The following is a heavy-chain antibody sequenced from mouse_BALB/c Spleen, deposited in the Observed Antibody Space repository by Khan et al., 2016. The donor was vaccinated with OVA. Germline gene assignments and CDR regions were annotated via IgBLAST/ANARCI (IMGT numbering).Heavy chain of an antibody. Sequence: QVELQQSGAELVKPGASVKISCKATGYTFSNFWIEWVKQRPGHGLEWIGEILPGSGNTNYTEKFKGKATFTADTSYNTAYMQLSSLTSEDSAVXYCARSRYYGDAMDYWGQGTSVTVSS. CDR3: ARSRYYGDAMDY. J-gene: IGHJ4*01. CDR1: GYTFSNFW. CDR2: ILPGSGNT. V-gene: IGHV1-9*01. D-gene: IGHD1-2*01.